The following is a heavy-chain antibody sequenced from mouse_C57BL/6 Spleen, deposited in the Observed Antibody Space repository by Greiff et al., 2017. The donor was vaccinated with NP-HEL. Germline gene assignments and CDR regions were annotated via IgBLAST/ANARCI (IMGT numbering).Heavy chain of an antibody. Sequence: EVQVVESGGGLVKPGGSLKLSCAASGFTFSSYAMSWVRQTPEKRLEWVATISDGGSYTYYPDNVKGRFTISRDNAKNNLYLQMSHLKSEDTAMYYCARDRALHYYGNVDYWGQGTTLTVSS. V-gene: IGHV5-4*01. J-gene: IGHJ2*01. CDR3: ARDRALHYYGNVDY. D-gene: IGHD1-2*01. CDR1: GFTFSSYA. CDR2: ISDGGSYT.